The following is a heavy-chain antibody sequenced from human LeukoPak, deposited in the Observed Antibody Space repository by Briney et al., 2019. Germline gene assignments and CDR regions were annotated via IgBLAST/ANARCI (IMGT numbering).Heavy chain of an antibody. CDR3: ARYSGSYVYYFDY. V-gene: IGHV3-48*01. CDR1: GFTFNTYD. J-gene: IGHJ4*02. D-gene: IGHD1-26*01. CDR2: ISSSRSTV. Sequence: GGSLRLSCAASGFTFNTYDMNWVRQAPGQGLEWISFISSSRSTVYYADSVKGRFTISRDNAKNSLYLQMNGLRADDTAVYYCARYSGSYVYYFDYWGQGTLVTVSS.